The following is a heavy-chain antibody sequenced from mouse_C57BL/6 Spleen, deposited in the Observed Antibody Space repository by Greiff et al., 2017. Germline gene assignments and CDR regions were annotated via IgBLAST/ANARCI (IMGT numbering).Heavy chain of an antibody. Sequence: VQVVESGPGLVKPSQSLFLTCSITGFPITSGYYWIWIRQSPGKPLECMGYIPHSGGTFYNPSLQSPISITRETSKNQFFLQVNSVTTEDTALYYGAGDLTGKGYFDVWGTGTTVTVSS. J-gene: IGHJ1*03. CDR3: AGDLTGKGYFDV. CDR1: GFPITSGYY. CDR2: IPHSGGT. V-gene: IGHV12-3*01. D-gene: IGHD4-1*01.